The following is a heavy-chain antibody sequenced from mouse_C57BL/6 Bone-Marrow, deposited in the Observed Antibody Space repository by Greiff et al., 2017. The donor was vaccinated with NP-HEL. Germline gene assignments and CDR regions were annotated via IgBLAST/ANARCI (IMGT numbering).Heavy chain of an antibody. Sequence: EVKVVESGEGLVKPGGSLKLSCAASGFTFSSYAMSWVRQTPEKRLEWVAYISSGGDYIYYADTVKGRFTISRDNARNTLYLQMSSLKSEDTAMYYGTRDRIDGYYGAWFAYWGQGTLVTVSA. V-gene: IGHV5-9-1*02. CDR3: TRDRIDGYYGAWFAY. CDR2: ISSGGDYI. D-gene: IGHD2-3*01. CDR1: GFTFSSYA. J-gene: IGHJ3*01.